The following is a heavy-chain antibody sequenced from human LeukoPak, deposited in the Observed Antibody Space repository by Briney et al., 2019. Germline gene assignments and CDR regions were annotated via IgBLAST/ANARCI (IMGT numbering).Heavy chain of an antibody. D-gene: IGHD5-24*01. V-gene: IGHV4-59*01. CDR1: GFTFSSYA. J-gene: IGHJ4*02. CDR2: IYYSGST. CDR3: ARVEMATIPYFDY. Sequence: GSLRLSCAASGFTFSSYAMSWIRQPPGKGLEWIGYIYYSGSTNYNPSLKSRVTISVDTSKNQFSLKLSSVTAADTAVYYCARVEMATIPYFDYWGQGTLVTVSS.